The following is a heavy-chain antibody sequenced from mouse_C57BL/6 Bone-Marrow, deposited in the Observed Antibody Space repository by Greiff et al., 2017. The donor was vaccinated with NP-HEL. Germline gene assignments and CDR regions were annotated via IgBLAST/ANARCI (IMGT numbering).Heavy chain of an antibody. J-gene: IGHJ4*01. D-gene: IGHD2-1*01. Sequence: EVKLVESGGGLVQPKGSLKLSCAASGFSFTTYAMNWVRQAPGKGLEWVARIRSKSNNYATYYADSVKDRFTISRDDSESMLYLQMNNLKTEDTAMYYCVRHDYGNYDWVDYWGQGTSVTVSS. CDR2: IRSKSNNYAT. V-gene: IGHV10-1*01. CDR1: GFSFTTYA. CDR3: VRHDYGNYDWVDY.